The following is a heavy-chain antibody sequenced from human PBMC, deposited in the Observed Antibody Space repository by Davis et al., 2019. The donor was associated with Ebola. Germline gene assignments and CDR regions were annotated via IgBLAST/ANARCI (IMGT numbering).Heavy chain of an antibody. V-gene: IGHV1-69*06. J-gene: IGHJ6*02. CDR1: GGTFTNYA. CDR3: ASNIVATIYPNYYYGMDV. D-gene: IGHD5-12*01. CDR2: IIPIFGTA. Sequence: SVKVSCKASGGTFTNYAISWVRQAPGQGLEWMGGIIPIFGTANYAQKFQGRVTITADKSTSTAYMELSSLRSEDTAVYYCASNIVATIYPNYYYGMDVWGQGTTVTVSS.